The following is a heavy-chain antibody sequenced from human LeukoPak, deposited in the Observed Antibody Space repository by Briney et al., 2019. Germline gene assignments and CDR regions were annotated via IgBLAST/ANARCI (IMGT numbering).Heavy chain of an antibody. CDR3: AKGDIVARFDY. D-gene: IGHD5-12*01. CDR1: GFTFSSYA. J-gene: IGHJ4*02. V-gene: IGHV3-23*01. CDR2: ISGSGGST. Sequence: GGSLRLSCAASGFTFSSYAMSWVRQAPGKGLEWVSAISGSGGSTYYADSVKGRVTISRDNSKNTLYLQINSLRAEDTAVYYCAKGDIVARFDYWREGTLVTVSS.